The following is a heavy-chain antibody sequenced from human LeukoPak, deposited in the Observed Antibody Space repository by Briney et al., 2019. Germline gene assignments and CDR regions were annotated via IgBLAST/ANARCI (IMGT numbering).Heavy chain of an antibody. J-gene: IGHJ6*03. D-gene: IGHD6-13*01. Sequence: SETLSLTCTVSGGSISSYYWSWIRQPPGKGLEWIGDTNHSGSTNYNPSLKSRVTISVDTSKIQFALKLSSVTAADTAMYYCARVEAAAGDYYYMDVWGKGTTVTVSS. V-gene: IGHV4-34*01. CDR1: GGSISSYY. CDR3: ARVEAAAGDYYYMDV. CDR2: TNHSGST.